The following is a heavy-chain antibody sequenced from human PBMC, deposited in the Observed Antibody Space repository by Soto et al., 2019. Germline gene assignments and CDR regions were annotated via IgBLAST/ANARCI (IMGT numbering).Heavy chain of an antibody. J-gene: IGHJ6*02. CDR1: GGSISSGGYY. V-gene: IGHV4-31*03. CDR2: IYYSGST. D-gene: IGHD2-21*01. CDR3: AASCVGCGGFNYYGMDV. Sequence: QVQLQESGPGLVKPSQTLSLTCTVSGGSISSGGYYWSWIRQHPGKGLEWIGYIYYSGSTYYNPSLKRRLTISVDTSKNPFSLKRSSVTAADTAVYYCAASCVGCGGFNYYGMDVWGQGTTVTVSS.